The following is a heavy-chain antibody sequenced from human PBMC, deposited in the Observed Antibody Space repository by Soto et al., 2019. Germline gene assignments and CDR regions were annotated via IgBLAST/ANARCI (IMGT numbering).Heavy chain of an antibody. CDR1: GCSISMYY. D-gene: IGHD4-17*01. V-gene: IGHV4-59*01. CDR2: IYYSGST. Sequence: SGTLSLTCPVSGCSISMYYWSWLRQPPGKGLEWIGYIYYSGSTNYNPSLKSRVTISVDTSKNQFSLKLSSVTAADTAVYYCAGEIHGDYYYYYGMDVWGQGTTVTVSS. CDR3: AGEIHGDYYYYYGMDV. J-gene: IGHJ6*02.